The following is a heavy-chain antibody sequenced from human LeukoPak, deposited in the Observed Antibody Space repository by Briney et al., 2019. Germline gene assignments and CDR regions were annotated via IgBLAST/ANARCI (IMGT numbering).Heavy chain of an antibody. V-gene: IGHV3-66*01. CDR2: IYSGGRT. CDR1: GFTVSSNY. J-gene: IGHJ4*02. CDR3: ASSGYDLPFDY. Sequence: GGSLRLSCAASGFTVSSNYMSWVGQAPGKGLEWVSVIYSGGRTYYADSVKGRFTISRDNSKNTLYLQMNSLRAEDTAVYYCASSGYDLPFDYWGQGTLVTVSS. D-gene: IGHD5-12*01.